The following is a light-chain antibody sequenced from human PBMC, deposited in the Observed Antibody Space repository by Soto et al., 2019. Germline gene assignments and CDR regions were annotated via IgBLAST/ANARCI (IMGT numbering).Light chain of an antibody. Sequence: DCQMTQSPSSLSASVGDRVTITCQASQDISNYLNWYQQKPGKAPKLLIYDVSSLETGVPSRFSGGGSGTDFTFTISSLQPEDIATYYCQQYNDLPFTFGGGTKVEIK. V-gene: IGKV1-33*01. CDR3: QQYNDLPFT. CDR1: QDISNY. J-gene: IGKJ4*01. CDR2: DVS.